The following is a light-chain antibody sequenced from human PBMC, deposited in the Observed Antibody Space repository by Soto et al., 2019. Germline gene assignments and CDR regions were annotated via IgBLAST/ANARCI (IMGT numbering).Light chain of an antibody. CDR2: GAS. CDR3: QQYNTWPPYT. CDR1: QSVSST. V-gene: IGKV3-15*01. Sequence: EIVMTQSPATLSVSPGERATLSCRASQSVSSTLAWYQQKPGQAPRLLIYGASTRATGIPARFSGSGSGTDFTLTISGLQSEDFAVYYCQQYNTWPPYTFGQGTKLEIK. J-gene: IGKJ2*01.